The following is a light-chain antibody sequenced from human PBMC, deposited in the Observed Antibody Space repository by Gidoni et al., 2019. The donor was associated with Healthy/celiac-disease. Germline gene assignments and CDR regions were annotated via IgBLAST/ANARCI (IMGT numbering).Light chain of an antibody. Sequence: EIVLTQSPATLSLSPGERATLSCRASQSVSSYLAWYQQTPGQAPRLLIYDASNRATGIPARFSGSGSGTDFTLTISSLEPEDFAVYYCQQRSNWITFGPGTKVDIK. CDR2: DAS. CDR3: QQRSNWIT. V-gene: IGKV3-11*01. J-gene: IGKJ3*01. CDR1: QSVSSY.